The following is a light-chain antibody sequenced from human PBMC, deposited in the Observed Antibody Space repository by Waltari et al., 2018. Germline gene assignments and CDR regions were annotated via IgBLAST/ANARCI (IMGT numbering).Light chain of an antibody. CDR2: RSN. CDR1: NSNIGNNY. V-gene: IGLV1-47*01. Sequence: QSVLTQPPSASGTPGQRVTISCSGSNSNIGNNYVYWYQQLPGSVPKLLIYRSNQRPSGVPDRFSGARSGTSASLAISGLRSEDEAEYYCAAWDDSLGGHVVFGGGTKLTIL. CDR3: AAWDDSLGGHVV. J-gene: IGLJ2*01.